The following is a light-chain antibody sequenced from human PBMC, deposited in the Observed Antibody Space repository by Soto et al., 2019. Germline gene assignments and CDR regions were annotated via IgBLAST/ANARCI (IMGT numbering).Light chain of an antibody. J-gene: IGKJ2*03. CDR3: QHLRTYPFS. V-gene: IGKV1-9*01. CDR2: PAS. Sequence: DIQLTQSPSFLSASVGDRVTVSCRASQDISTSLAWFQQKAGKVPHLLVYPASTLQDGVPSRFSGSGSGTYFTLTINNLQAEDFATYYCQHLRTYPFSFGQGTKVDIK. CDR1: QDISTS.